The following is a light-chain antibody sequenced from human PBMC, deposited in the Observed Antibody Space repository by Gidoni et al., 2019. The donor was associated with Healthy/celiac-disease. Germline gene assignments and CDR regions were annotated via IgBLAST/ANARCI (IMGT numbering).Light chain of an antibody. Sequence: ELVLTQSHGPLSWSPGARATLSCRASQSVSSSYLAWYQQKPGQAPRLLIYGASSRATGIPDRFSGSGSGTDFTLTISRLEPEDFAVYYCQQYGSSPLTFGGGTKVEIK. J-gene: IGKJ4*01. CDR2: GAS. V-gene: IGKV3-20*01. CDR1: QSVSSSY. CDR3: QQYGSSPLT.